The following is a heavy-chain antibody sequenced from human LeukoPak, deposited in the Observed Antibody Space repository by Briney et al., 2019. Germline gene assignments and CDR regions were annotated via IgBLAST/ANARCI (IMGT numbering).Heavy chain of an antibody. V-gene: IGHV4-39*01. CDR3: QRPAYDILTGYLLGRDAFDI. CDR1: GGSISSSTYY. J-gene: IGHJ3*02. D-gene: IGHD3-9*01. Sequence: KPSETLSLTCTVSGGSISSSTYYWGWIRQPPGKWLEWTVSASYSGSTYYNPSLRGRVTIYVDTSKNLFFLKLSSVTAADTSVYFRQRPAYDILTGYLLGRDAFDIWGQGTVVTVSS. CDR2: ASYSGST.